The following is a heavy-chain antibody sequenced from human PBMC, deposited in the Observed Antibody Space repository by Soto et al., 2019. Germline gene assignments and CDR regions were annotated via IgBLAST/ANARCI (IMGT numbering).Heavy chain of an antibody. CDR2: IYYSGST. D-gene: IGHD3-3*02. CDR3: ARSLEYLEWLFSPYNWFDP. J-gene: IGHJ5*02. V-gene: IGHV4-39*01. Sequence: QLQLQESGPGLVKPSETLSLTCTVSGGSISSSSYYWGWIRQPPGKGLEWIGSIYYSGSTYYNPSLKSRVTISVDTSKNQFSLKLSSVTAADTAVYYCARSLEYLEWLFSPYNWFDPWGQGTLVTVSS. CDR1: GGSISSSSYY.